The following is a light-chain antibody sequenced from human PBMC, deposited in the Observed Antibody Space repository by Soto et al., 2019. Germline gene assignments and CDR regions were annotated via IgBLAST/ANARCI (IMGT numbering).Light chain of an antibody. J-gene: IGLJ3*02. CDR3: QSYDSSLSGSV. V-gene: IGLV1-40*01. Sequence: QCVLTQPPSVSGAPGQRVTISCTGSSCNIGAGYDVHWYQQLPGTAPKLLIYGNSNRPSGVPDRFSGSKSGTSASLAITGLQAEDEADYYCQSYDSSLSGSVFGGGTKVTVL. CDR2: GNS. CDR1: SCNIGAGYD.